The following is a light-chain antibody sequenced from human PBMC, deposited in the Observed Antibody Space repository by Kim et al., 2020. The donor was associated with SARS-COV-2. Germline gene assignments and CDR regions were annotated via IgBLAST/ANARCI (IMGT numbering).Light chain of an antibody. CDR2: ATS. Sequence: VSVGDRGTITGRASQDIHHHLAWFQQKPGKAPKSLIFATSNLQTGVPSRFSGSRSGTDFTLTISTLQPEDSATYYCQQYRFYAPTFGQGTKVDIK. V-gene: IGKV1-16*01. J-gene: IGKJ1*01. CDR1: QDIHHH. CDR3: QQYRFYAPT.